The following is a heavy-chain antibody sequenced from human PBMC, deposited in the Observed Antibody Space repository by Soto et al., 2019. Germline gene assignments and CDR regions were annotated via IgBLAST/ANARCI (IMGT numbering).Heavy chain of an antibody. CDR2: INVDGREE. V-gene: IGHV3-7*04. D-gene: IGHD3-22*01. CDR1: GFTFSSFW. J-gene: IGHJ6*02. Sequence: EVQLVESGGGLVQPGGSLRLSCAASGFTFSSFWMTWVRQAPGKGLEWVANINVDGREEYYVDSVKGRFTISRDNAKNSLYLQMNSLRAEETAVYYCARAFYYDSSGHYDYYALDVWGQGTTVTVSS. CDR3: ARAFYYDSSGHYDYYALDV.